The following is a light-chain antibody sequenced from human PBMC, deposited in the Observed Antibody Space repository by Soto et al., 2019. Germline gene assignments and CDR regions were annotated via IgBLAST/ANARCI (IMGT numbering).Light chain of an antibody. V-gene: IGKV3-20*01. J-gene: IGKJ4*01. CDR1: QNISNY. CDR3: QQYGSSPQLT. CDR2: DVS. Sequence: IVLPQSPATLSLSPGKRATLSCRASQNISNYLIWYQQKPGQAPRLLIYDVSNRATGIPARFSGSGSGTDFTLTISRLEPEDFAVYYCQQYGSSPQLTFGGGTKVDIK.